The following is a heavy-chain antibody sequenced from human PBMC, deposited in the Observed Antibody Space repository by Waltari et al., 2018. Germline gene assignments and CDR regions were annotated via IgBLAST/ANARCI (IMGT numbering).Heavy chain of an antibody. CDR2: IYSGTP. Sequence: QVQLQESGPGLVKASETLSLACTVSGVSLSSYFWSWIRQPPGKGLQWIGYIYSGTPMYNPSLRGRVTASVDTSKNQVSLKVNSVTAADTAVYYCARHPVVPVMGNGLDVWGQGTTVTVSS. CDR3: ARHPVVPVMGNGLDV. D-gene: IGHD7-27*01. CDR1: GVSLSSYF. J-gene: IGHJ6*02. V-gene: IGHV4-59*08.